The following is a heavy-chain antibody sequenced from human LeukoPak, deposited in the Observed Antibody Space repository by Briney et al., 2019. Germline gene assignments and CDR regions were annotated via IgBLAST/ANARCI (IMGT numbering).Heavy chain of an antibody. CDR1: GYTFTSYY. CDR3: ARGLITGTTGY. Sequence: ASVTVSCKASGYTFTSYYMHWVRQAPGQGLEWMGIINPSGGSTSYAQKFQGRVTMTRDTSTSTVYMELSGLRSEDTAVYYCARGLITGTTGYWGQGTLVTVSS. V-gene: IGHV1-46*01. D-gene: IGHD1-20*01. J-gene: IGHJ4*02. CDR2: INPSGGST.